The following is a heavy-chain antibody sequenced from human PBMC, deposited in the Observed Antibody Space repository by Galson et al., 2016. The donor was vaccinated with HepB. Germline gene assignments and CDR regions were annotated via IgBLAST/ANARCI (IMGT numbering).Heavy chain of an antibody. CDR3: ARDQNGGGSKN. D-gene: IGHD1-26*01. CDR2: ISTYNGNT. J-gene: IGHJ4*02. CDR1: GYTFTSHG. V-gene: IGHV1-18*01. Sequence: SVKVSCKASGYTFTSHGITWVRQAPGQGLEWMGWISTYNGNTNYAQKLQGRVTMTTGTSTSTAYMELKSLRSDDTAVYYCARDQNGGGSKNWGQGTLVTVSS.